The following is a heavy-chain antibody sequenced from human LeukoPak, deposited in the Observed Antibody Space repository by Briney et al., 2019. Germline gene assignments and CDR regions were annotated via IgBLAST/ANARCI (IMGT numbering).Heavy chain of an antibody. V-gene: IGHV4-30-4*01. Sequence: SQTLSLTCTVSGVSISSGDYYWSWIRQPPGKGLEWIGYIYYSGSTYYNPSLKSRVTISVDTSKNQLSLKLSSVTAADTAVYYCARVRGYYDSSGYYYFDWYFDLWGRGTLVTVSS. D-gene: IGHD3-22*01. CDR3: ARVRGYYDSSGYYYFDWYFDL. CDR2: IYYSGST. CDR1: GVSISSGDYY. J-gene: IGHJ2*01.